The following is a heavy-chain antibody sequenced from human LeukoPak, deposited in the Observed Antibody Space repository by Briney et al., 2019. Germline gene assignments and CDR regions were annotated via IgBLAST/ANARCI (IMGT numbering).Heavy chain of an antibody. D-gene: IGHD2-21*02. J-gene: IGHJ6*03. CDR3: ARGVVTDDYYMDV. CDR1: GGSISSGRYY. CDR2: LYTNDNT. Sequence: SQTLSLTCSVSGGSISSGRYYWTWIRQPAGKGLEWIGRLYTNDNTNYDPSLESRVSTSVDTSKSQFYLQLTSVTAADTAVYFCARGVVTDDYYMDVWGKGITVIVSS. V-gene: IGHV4-61*02.